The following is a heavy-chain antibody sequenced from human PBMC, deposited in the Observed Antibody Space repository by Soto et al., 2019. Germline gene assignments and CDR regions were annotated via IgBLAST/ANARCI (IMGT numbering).Heavy chain of an antibody. CDR1: GYSFTTYW. V-gene: IGHV5-51*01. CDR3: ATSTLYSYGYD. J-gene: IGHJ4*02. D-gene: IGHD5-18*01. Sequence: PGETLKISCKGSGYSFTTYWIGWVLQIPWKGLEWMGIIYPGDSDTRYSPSFQGQVTISADKSISTAYLQWSSLKASDTAMYYCATSTLYSYGYDWGQGTLVTVSS. CDR2: IYPGDSDT.